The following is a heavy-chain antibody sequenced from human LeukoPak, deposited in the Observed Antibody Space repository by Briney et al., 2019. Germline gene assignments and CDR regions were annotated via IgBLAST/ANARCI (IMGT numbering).Heavy chain of an antibody. V-gene: IGHV4-34*01. J-gene: IGHJ4*02. CDR1: GGSISSYY. D-gene: IGHD2-2*02. CDR3: ARGHYCSTTSCYIDY. CDR2: INHSGST. Sequence: SETLSLTCTVSGGSISSYYWSWIRQPPGKGLEWIGEINHSGSTNYNPSLKSRVTISVDTSKNQFSLKLSSVTAADTAVYYCARGHYCSTTSCYIDYWGQGTLVTVSS.